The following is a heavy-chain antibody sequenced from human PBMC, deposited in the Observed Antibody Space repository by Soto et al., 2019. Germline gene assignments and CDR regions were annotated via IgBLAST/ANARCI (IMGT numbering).Heavy chain of an antibody. D-gene: IGHD2-15*01. CDR1: GFIFSDHY. V-gene: IGHV3-72*01. CDR2: SGNKPNSYIT. Sequence: GSLRLSCAVSGFIFSDHYMDWVRQAPGKGLEWVGRSGNKPNSYITEYAASVKDRFTISRDDSKNSLYLHMNSVRAEDTAVYYCVRDDCSGGTCYGGYWGQGTLVTVSS. CDR3: VRDDCSGGTCYGGY. J-gene: IGHJ4*02.